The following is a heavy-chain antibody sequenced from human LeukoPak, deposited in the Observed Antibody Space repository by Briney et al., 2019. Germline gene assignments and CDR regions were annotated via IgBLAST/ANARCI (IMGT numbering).Heavy chain of an antibody. CDR3: ARLRGYSYGPSSYYYYIDV. CDR1: GGSFSGYY. J-gene: IGHJ6*03. Sequence: PSETLSLTFAVYGGSFSGYYWSWIRQPPGKGMEWIGEFNYSGSTNYNPSLKSRVTISVATSKNQFSMKLSSLTAADTAVYYCARLRGYSYGPSSYYYYIDVWGKGTTVTVSS. V-gene: IGHV4-34*01. D-gene: IGHD5-18*01. CDR2: FNYSGST.